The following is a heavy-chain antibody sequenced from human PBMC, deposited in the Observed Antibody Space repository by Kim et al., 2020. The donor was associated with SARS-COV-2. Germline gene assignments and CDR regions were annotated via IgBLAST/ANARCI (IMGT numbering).Heavy chain of an antibody. D-gene: IGHD3-16*01. J-gene: IGHJ5*02. CDR3: ARERGMSRGRRLGEFSS. Sequence: SETLSLTCSVSGYSISSTNSYWGWVRQPPGKGLEWIGTIYYTGSTYYNPSLKSRVSISIDTSKSQFSLKLTSVTAADSAVYFCARERGMSRGRRLGEFSSWGQGTLITVSS. V-gene: IGHV4-39*07. CDR2: IYYTGST. CDR1: GYSISSTNSY.